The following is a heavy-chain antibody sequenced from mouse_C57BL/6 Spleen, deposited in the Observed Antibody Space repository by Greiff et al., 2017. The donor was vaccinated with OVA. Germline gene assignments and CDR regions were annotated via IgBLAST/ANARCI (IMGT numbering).Heavy chain of an antibody. D-gene: IGHD1-1*01. CDR1: GYAFSSYW. CDR3: ARGTTVPFFDY. Sequence: VQLQQSGAELVKPGASVKISCKASGYAFSSYWMNWVKQRPGKGLEWIGQIYPGDGDTNYNGKFKGKATLTADKSSSTAYMQLSSLTSEDSAVYFCARGTTVPFFDYWGQGTTLTVSS. V-gene: IGHV1-80*01. J-gene: IGHJ2*01. CDR2: IYPGDGDT.